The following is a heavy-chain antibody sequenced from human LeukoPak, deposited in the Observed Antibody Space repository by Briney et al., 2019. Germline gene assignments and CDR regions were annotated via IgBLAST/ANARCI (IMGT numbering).Heavy chain of an antibody. CDR3: AKDRFLEGKMYFDY. D-gene: IGHD3-3*01. CDR1: GFTFSSYS. J-gene: IGHJ4*02. Sequence: GGSLRLSCAASGFTFSSYSMNWFRQAPGKGLEGVSYISSSSSTIYYADSVKGRFTISRDNSKNTLYLQMNSLRAEDTAVYYCAKDRFLEGKMYFDYWGQGTLVTVSS. CDR2: ISSSSSTI. V-gene: IGHV3-48*01.